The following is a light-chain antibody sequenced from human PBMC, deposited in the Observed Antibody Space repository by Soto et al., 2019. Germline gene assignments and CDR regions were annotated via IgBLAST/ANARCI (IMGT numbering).Light chain of an antibody. CDR2: AAS. CDR1: QSIINY. Sequence: DIQMTQSPSSLSASVGDRVTITCRASQSIINYLNWYQQKPGKAPKLLIYAASSLHSGVPSRFSGSGSGTDFTLTISSLQPEDFATYYCQQSYSTWTFGQGTKVEIK. J-gene: IGKJ1*01. V-gene: IGKV1-39*01. CDR3: QQSYSTWT.